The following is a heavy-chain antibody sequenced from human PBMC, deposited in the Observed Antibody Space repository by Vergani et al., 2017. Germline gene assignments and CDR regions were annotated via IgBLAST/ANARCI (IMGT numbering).Heavy chain of an antibody. D-gene: IGHD3-10*01. Sequence: EVQLLESGGGLVQPGGSLRLSCAASGFTFSSYAMSWVRQAPGKGLEWVSAISGSGGSTYYADSVKGRFTISRDNSKNTLYLQMNSLRAEDTAVYYCAERKGPKTYYYGSGSSYYFDYWGRGTLVTVSS. CDR3: AERKGPKTYYYGSGSSYYFDY. J-gene: IGHJ4*02. CDR1: GFTFSSYA. CDR2: ISGSGGST. V-gene: IGHV3-23*01.